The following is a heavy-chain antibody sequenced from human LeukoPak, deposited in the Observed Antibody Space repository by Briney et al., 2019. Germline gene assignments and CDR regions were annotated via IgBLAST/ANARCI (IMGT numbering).Heavy chain of an antibody. CDR2: IYTSGST. J-gene: IGHJ5*02. D-gene: IGHD5-24*01. CDR3: AREEEQMARGLDP. Sequence: SETLSLTCTVSGGSISTYYWSWIRQPAGRGLEWIGRIYTSGSTNYNPSLKSRVNMSVDTSKNQFSLKLSSVTAADTAAYYCAREEEQMARGLDPWGQGALVTVSS. V-gene: IGHV4-4*07. CDR1: GGSISTYY.